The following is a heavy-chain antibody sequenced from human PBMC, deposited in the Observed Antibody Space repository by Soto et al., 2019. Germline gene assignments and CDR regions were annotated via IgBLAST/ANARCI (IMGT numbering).Heavy chain of an antibody. J-gene: IGHJ5*02. CDR2: ISYDGSNK. CDR3: AKDRVGITMVRGVIGA. CDR1: GFTFSSYG. D-gene: IGHD3-10*01. Sequence: QVQLVESGGGVVQPGRSLRLSCAASGFTFSSYGMHWVRQAPGKGLEWVAVISYDGSNKYYADSVKGRFTISRDNSKNTLYLQTNSLRAEDTAVYYCAKDRVGITMVRGVIGAWGQGTLVTVSS. V-gene: IGHV3-30*18.